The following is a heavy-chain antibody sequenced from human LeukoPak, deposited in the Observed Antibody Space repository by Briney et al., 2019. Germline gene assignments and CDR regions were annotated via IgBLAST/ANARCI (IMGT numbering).Heavy chain of an antibody. J-gene: IGHJ4*02. D-gene: IGHD2-15*01. Sequence: PGGSLRLSCAASGFTFSSFAMSWVRQAPGKGLEWVSAISGSGGSTYYADSVKGRFTISRDNSKNTLYLQMNSLRAEATAVYYCANDCSGGSCYSYYFDYWGQGTLVTVSS. CDR3: ANDCSGGSCYSYYFDY. V-gene: IGHV3-23*01. CDR1: GFTFSSFA. CDR2: ISGSGGST.